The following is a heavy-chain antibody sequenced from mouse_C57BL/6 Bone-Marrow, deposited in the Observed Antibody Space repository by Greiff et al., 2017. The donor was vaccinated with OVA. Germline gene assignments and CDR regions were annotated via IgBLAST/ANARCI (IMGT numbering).Heavy chain of an antibody. CDR3: ARSGGFAY. CDR2: IYPGDGDT. J-gene: IGHJ3*01. V-gene: IGHV1-82*01. CDR1: GYAFSSSW. Sequence: VQLQQSGPELVKPGASVKISCKASGYAFSSSWMNWVKQRPGKGLEWIGRIYPGDGDTNYNGKFKGKATLTADKSSSTAYMQLSSLTSEDSAVYCCARSGGFAYWGQGTLVTVSA.